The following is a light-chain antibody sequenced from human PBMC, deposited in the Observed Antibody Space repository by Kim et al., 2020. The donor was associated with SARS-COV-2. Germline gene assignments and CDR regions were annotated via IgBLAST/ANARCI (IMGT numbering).Light chain of an antibody. CDR2: GAS. Sequence: SPGEGATLSCRASQSFSNNYLAWYQQRPGQAPKLLIYGASNRATGIPDRFSGSGSGTDFTLTINRLEPEDFVVYFCQQFYILPWTFGRGTKVDIK. CDR3: QQFYILPWT. V-gene: IGKV3-20*01. J-gene: IGKJ1*01. CDR1: QSFSNNY.